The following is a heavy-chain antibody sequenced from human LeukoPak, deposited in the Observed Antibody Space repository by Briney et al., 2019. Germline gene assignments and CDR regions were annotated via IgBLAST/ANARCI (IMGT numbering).Heavy chain of an antibody. CDR3: ARGRYCSADICSGGDASDI. Sequence: SETLSLTCTVSGGSINNYCWSWIRQPAGKGLEWIGRIYTRGSTNYNPSLKSRVTMSVDTSKNQFSLKLSSVTAADTAVYYCARGRYCSADICSGGDASDIWGQGTMVSVSS. CDR2: IYTRGST. J-gene: IGHJ3*02. CDR1: GGSINNYC. D-gene: IGHD2-15*01. V-gene: IGHV4-4*07.